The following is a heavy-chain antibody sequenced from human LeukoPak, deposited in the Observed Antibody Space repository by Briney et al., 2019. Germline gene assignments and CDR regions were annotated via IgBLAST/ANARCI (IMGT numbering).Heavy chain of an antibody. V-gene: IGHV1-46*01. J-gene: IGHJ6*04. CDR3: ARGFSTIFGVVILPDV. D-gene: IGHD3-3*01. CDR2: INPSGGST. Sequence: GASVKVSFKASGYTFTSYYMHWVRQAPGQGLEWMGIINPSGGSTSYAQKFQGRVTMTRDTSTSTVYMELSSLRSEDTAVYYCARGFSTIFGVVILPDVWGKGTTVTVSS. CDR1: GYTFTSYY.